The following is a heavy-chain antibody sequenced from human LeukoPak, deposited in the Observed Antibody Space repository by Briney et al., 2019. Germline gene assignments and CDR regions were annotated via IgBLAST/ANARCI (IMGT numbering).Heavy chain of an antibody. CDR2: IYTSGST. J-gene: IGHJ4*02. V-gene: IGHV4-39*07. CDR1: GGSISSSSYY. Sequence: SETLSLTCTVSGGSISSSSYYWGWIRQPPGKGLEWIGRIYTSGSTNYNPSLKSRVTISVDTSKNQFSLKLSSVTAADTAVYYCARTFPYYYDSSGYHVPDYFDYWGQGTLVTVSS. CDR3: ARTFPYYYDSSGYHVPDYFDY. D-gene: IGHD3-22*01.